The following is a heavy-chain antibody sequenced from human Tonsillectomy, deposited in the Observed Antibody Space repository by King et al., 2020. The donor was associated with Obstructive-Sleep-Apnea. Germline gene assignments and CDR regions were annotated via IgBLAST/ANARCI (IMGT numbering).Heavy chain of an antibody. Sequence: VQLQQWGAGLLKPSETLSLTCAVFGGSFSDYYWSWIRQPPGKGLEWIGEINHIGTTNYNPSLKSRVTISADTSKNQFSLKLNSLTAADTAVYYCARGSGAAAVNWFDPWGQGTLVTVSS. CDR1: GGSFSDYY. CDR2: INHIGTT. CDR3: ARGSGAAAVNWFDP. J-gene: IGHJ5*02. D-gene: IGHD6-13*01. V-gene: IGHV4-34*01.